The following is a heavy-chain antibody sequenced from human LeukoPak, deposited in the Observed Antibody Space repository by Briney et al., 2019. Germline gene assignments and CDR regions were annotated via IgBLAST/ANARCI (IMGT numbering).Heavy chain of an antibody. CDR3: ARDYSSSSVLFDY. J-gene: IGHJ4*02. V-gene: IGHV3-7*01. Sequence: GGSLRLSCAASGFTFSSYWMSWVRQAPGKGLEWVANIKQDGSEKYYVDSVKGRFTISRDNAKNSLYLQMNSLRAEDTAVYYCARDYSSSSVLFDYRGQGTLVTVSS. CDR2: IKQDGSEK. CDR1: GFTFSSYW. D-gene: IGHD6-6*01.